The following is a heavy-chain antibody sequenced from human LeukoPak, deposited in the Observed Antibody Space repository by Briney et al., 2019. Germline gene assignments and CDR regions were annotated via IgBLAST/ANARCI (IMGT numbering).Heavy chain of an antibody. Sequence: ASVKVSCKASGYTFTTYGISWVRQAPGQGLEWMGWISGYNGNRNNAQKLQGRVTMTTDTSTSTAYMELRSLRSDDTADYYCARDGRYNLNYADYWGQGTLVTVSS. CDR2: ISGYNGNR. V-gene: IGHV1-18*01. CDR3: ARDGRYNLNYADY. J-gene: IGHJ4*02. CDR1: GYTFTTYG. D-gene: IGHD1-20*01.